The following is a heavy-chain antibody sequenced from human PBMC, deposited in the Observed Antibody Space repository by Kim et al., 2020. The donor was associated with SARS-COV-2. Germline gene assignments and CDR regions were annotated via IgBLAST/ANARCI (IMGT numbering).Heavy chain of an antibody. Sequence: GESLKISCEGSGYDFSTSWIGWVRQKPGKGLEWMGIVYPGDSDTRYSRAFEGHVTISADKSINTSYLQWSSLQASDSAMYYCTRPAGEGSWYGANAWGQG. CDR2: VYPGDSDT. CDR3: TRPAGEGSWYGANA. V-gene: IGHV5-51*01. D-gene: IGHD6-13*01. CDR1: GYDFSTSW. J-gene: IGHJ5*02.